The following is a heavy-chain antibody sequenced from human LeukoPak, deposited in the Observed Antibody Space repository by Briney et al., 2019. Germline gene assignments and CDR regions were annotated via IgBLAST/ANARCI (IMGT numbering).Heavy chain of an antibody. CDR3: ARDLVILYNTGSTPDY. Sequence: SQTLSLTCAVSGGSISSGGYSWSWIRQPPGKGLEWIGYIYHSGSTYYNPSLKSRVTISVDRSKNQFSLKLSSVTAADTAVYYCARDLVILYNTGSTPDYWGQGTLVTVSS. CDR1: GGSISSGGYS. V-gene: IGHV4-30-2*01. D-gene: IGHD6-19*01. CDR2: IYHSGST. J-gene: IGHJ4*02.